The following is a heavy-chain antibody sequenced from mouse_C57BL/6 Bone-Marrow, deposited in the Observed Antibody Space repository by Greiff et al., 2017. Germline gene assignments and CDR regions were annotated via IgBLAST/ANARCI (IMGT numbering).Heavy chain of an antibody. CDR1: GYTFTSYG. V-gene: IGHV1-81*01. CDR2: IYPRSGNT. Sequence: VMLVESGAELARPGASVKLSCKASGYTFTSYGISWVKQSTGQGLEWIGEIYPRSGNTYYNEKFKGKATLTADKSSSTAYMELRSLTSEDSAVYVCARNYGSSHWYFDVWGTGTTVTVSS. CDR3: ARNYGSSHWYFDV. D-gene: IGHD1-1*01. J-gene: IGHJ1*03.